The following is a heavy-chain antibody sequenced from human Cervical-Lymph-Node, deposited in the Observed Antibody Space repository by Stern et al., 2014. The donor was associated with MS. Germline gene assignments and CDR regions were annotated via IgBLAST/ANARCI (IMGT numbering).Heavy chain of an antibody. CDR2: ISWDGDE. V-gene: IGHV2-5*02. D-gene: IGHD4/OR15-4a*01. J-gene: IGHJ4*02. CDR1: GFTLSSTGVG. CDR3: ARDMHPARVPFDY. Sequence: QVTLRESGPTLVQPTQTLTLTCTFSGFTLSSTGVGVGWIRQPPGKALEWLALISWDGDERYNPSLKTRLTITSDTARSLVVLTMTNMDPVDTATYYCARDMHPARVPFDYWGQGTLVTVSS.